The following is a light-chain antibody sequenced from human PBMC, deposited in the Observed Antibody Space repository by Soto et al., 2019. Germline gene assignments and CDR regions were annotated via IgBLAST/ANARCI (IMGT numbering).Light chain of an antibody. Sequence: QYALTQPRSVSGSPGQSVTISCTGTGNDVGGYNFVSWYQQNPGKVPKLFIYDVSRRPSGVPDRLSGSKSGNTASLTISGLQAEDEADYYCSSYAGSYTLVFGGGTKLTVL. V-gene: IGLV2-11*01. J-gene: IGLJ2*01. CDR1: GNDVGGYNF. CDR3: SSYAGSYTLV. CDR2: DVS.